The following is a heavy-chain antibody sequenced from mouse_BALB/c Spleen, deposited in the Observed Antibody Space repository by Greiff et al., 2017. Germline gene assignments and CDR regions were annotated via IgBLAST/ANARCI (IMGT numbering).Heavy chain of an antibody. CDR2: INPGSGGT. CDR1: GYAFTNYL. J-gene: IGHJ4*01. D-gene: IGHD5-1*01. V-gene: IGHV1-54*01. CDR3: ARRGVLYAMDY. Sequence: VQLQQSGAELVRPGTSVKVSCKASGYAFTNYLIEWVKQRPGQGLEWIGVINPGSGGTNYNEKFKGKATLTADKSSSTAYMQLSSLTSDDSAVYFCARRGVLYAMDYWGQGTSVTVAS.